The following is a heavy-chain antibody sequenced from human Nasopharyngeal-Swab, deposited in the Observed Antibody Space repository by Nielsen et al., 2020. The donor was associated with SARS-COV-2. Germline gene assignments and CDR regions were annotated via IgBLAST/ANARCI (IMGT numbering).Heavy chain of an antibody. Sequence: SETLSLTCTVSGGSISSGDYYWSWIRQPPGKGLEWIGYIYYSGSTYYNPSLESRLTIPVDTSKNQFSLKLSSVTAADTAVYYCATPRNDFWSGFDYWGQGTLVTVSS. J-gene: IGHJ4*02. CDR2: IYYSGST. D-gene: IGHD3-3*01. V-gene: IGHV4-30-4*01. CDR3: ATPRNDFWSGFDY. CDR1: GGSISSGDYY.